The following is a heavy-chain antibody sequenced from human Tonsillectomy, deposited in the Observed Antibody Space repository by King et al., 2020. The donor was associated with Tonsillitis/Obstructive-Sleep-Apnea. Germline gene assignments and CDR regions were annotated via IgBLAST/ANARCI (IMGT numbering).Heavy chain of an antibody. V-gene: IGHV3-15*01. CDR2: IKSKNDVGTT. CDR1: GFTFSNAW. CDR3: TTDRRN. Sequence: DVQLVESWGGLVKPVGSLRLSCAASGFTFSNAWLIWVRQAPGKGLEGGGRIKSKNDVGTTDYAAPVKGRFTISRDDSKNTLYLQMNSLKTEDTAVYYCTTDRRNWGQGTLVTVSS. J-gene: IGHJ4*02.